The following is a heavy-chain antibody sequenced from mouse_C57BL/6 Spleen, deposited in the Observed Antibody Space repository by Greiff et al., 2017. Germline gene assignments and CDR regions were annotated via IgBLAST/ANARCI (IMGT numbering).Heavy chain of an antibody. CDR3: ARSGPLYAMDY. CDR2: FYPGYGGT. V-gene: IGHV1-82*01. Sequence: VKLVESGPELVKPGASVKISCKASGYAFSSSWMNWVKQRPGKGLEWIGRFYPGYGGTNYNGKFKGKATLTADKSSSTAYMQLSSLTSEDSAVYFCARSGPLYAMDYWGQGTSVTVSS. J-gene: IGHJ4*01. CDR1: GYAFSSSW. D-gene: IGHD3-1*01.